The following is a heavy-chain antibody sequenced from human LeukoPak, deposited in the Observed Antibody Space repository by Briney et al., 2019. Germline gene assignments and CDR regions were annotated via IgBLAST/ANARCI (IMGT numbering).Heavy chain of an antibody. CDR1: GGSISSYY. V-gene: IGHV3-7*01. J-gene: IGHJ6*04. CDR2: IKQDGSEK. CDR3: AELGITMIGGV. D-gene: IGHD3-10*02. Sequence: ETLSLTCTVSGGSISSYYWSWIRQPPGKGLEWVANIKQDGSEKYYVDSVEGRFTISRDNAKNSLYLQMNSLRAEDTAVYYCAELGITMIGGVWGKGTTVTISS.